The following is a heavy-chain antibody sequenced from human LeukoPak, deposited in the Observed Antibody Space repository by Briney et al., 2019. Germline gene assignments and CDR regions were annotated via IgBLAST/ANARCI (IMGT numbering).Heavy chain of an antibody. D-gene: IGHD3-22*01. CDR1: GGTFSSYA. V-gene: IGHV1-2*02. Sequence: GASVKVSCKASGGTFSSYAISWVRQAPGQGLEWMGWINPNSGGTNYAQKFQGRVTMTRDTSISTAYMELSRLRSDDTAVYYCARDSSGHNDYWGQGTLVTVSS. CDR3: ARDSSGHNDY. CDR2: INPNSGGT. J-gene: IGHJ4*02.